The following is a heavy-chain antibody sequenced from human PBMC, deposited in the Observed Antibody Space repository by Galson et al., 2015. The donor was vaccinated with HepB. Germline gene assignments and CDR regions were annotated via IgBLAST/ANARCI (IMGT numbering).Heavy chain of an antibody. CDR1: GVIFSDYY. CDR2: ISSSGDIT. CDR3: ARAARWFDP. V-gene: IGHV3-11*01. J-gene: IGHJ5*02. Sequence: SLRLSCAASGVIFSDYYMTWIRQAPGRGLEWISYISSSGDITYYADSVKGRFTISRDNTKKSLYLQMNSLRADDTAVYYCARAARWFDPWGQGTLVTVSS.